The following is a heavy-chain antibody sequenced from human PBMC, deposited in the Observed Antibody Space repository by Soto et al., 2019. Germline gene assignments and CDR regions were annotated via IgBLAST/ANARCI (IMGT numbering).Heavy chain of an antibody. CDR3: AMVDVYVTPSPQDV. CDR2: INTYNGNT. CDR1: GYTFTSYG. D-gene: IGHD3-16*01. J-gene: IGHJ6*02. Sequence: QVKLVQSGAEVKNPGASVKVSCKTSGYTFTSYGIGWARQAPGQGLGWMGWINTYNGNTNYAQNLQGRVTLTTDTSTSTAYMELRSLRSNDTAIYYCAMVDVYVTPSPQDVWGQGTTVTVSS. V-gene: IGHV1-18*01.